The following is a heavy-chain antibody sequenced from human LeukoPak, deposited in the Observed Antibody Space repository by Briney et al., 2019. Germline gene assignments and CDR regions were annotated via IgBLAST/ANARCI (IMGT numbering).Heavy chain of an antibody. CDR2: IWYDGSNK. D-gene: IGHD2-15*01. J-gene: IGHJ6*04. Sequence: PGRSLRLSCAASGFTFSSYGMHWVRQAPGKGLEWVAVIWYDGSNKYYADSVKGRLTISRDNSKNTLYLQMNSLRAEDTAVYYCATQNGGCSGGSCYSRVNYYYYGMDVWGKGTTVTVSS. CDR3: ATQNGGCSGGSCYSRVNYYYYGMDV. V-gene: IGHV3-33*01. CDR1: GFTFSSYG.